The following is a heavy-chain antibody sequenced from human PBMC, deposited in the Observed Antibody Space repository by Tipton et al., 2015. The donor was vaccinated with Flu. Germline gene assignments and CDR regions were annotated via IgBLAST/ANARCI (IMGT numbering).Heavy chain of an antibody. CDR3: ASCLANGPIVRGGRYYVMDG. CDR1: GYTFTSYY. V-gene: IGHV1-46*01. CDR2: IKPSDGDT. J-gene: IGHJ6*01. D-gene: IGHD3-10*01. Sequence: QLVQSGAEVKKPGASVKVSCKASGYTFTSYYMYWVRQAPGQGLEWMAIIKPSDGDTTYAQKFQGRVTMTRDTSTSTVYMELISLRSEDTAVYYCASCLANGPIVRGGRYYVMDGWEQRTTVTVSA.